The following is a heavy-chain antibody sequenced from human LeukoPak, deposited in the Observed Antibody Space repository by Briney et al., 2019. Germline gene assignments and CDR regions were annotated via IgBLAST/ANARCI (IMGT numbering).Heavy chain of an antibody. CDR3: ARPPDNSDYGAAFDY. Sequence: SDTLSLTCAVSGYSISSSNWWGWIRQPPGKGLEWIGYIYYSGNTHYNPSLKSRVTISVDTSKNQFSLKLSSVTAADTAVYYCARPPDNSDYGAAFDYWGQGTLVTVSS. CDR1: GYSISSSNW. D-gene: IGHD4-11*01. V-gene: IGHV4-28*01. J-gene: IGHJ4*02. CDR2: IYYSGNT.